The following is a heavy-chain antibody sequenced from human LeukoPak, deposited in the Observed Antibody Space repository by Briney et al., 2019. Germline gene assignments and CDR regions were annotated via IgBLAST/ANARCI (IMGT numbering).Heavy chain of an antibody. CDR1: GFTFSSYA. V-gene: IGHV3-23*01. Sequence: GGSLRLSCAASGFTFSSYAMSWVRQAPGKGLEWVSAISGSGGSTYYADSVKGRFTISRDNSKNTLYLQMNNLRAEDTAVYYXXXXVTMVRGVNDYWGQGTLVTVSS. CDR3: XXXVTMVRGVNDY. J-gene: IGHJ4*02. CDR2: ISGSGGST. D-gene: IGHD3-10*01.